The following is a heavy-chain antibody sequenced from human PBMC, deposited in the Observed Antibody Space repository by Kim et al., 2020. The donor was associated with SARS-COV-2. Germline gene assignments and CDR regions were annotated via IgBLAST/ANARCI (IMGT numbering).Heavy chain of an antibody. CDR3: ARSAGPYDYYFDY. V-gene: IGHV5-51*01. J-gene: IGHJ4*02. CDR1: AYNFPSYW. D-gene: IGHD3-16*01. CDR2: IYPGDSDS. Sequence: GESLKMSCKTSAYNFPSYWIGWVRQMPGRGLEWMGIIYPGDSDSRYSPSFQGQVTFSADKSTTTAYLQWSSLKASDTAMYYCARSAGPYDYYFDYWGQGT.